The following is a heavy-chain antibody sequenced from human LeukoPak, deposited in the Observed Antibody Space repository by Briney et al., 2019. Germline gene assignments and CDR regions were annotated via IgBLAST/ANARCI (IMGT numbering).Heavy chain of an antibody. V-gene: IGHV3-30*18. CDR3: AKDGLYGAPGYFDY. CDR2: ISYDGSNK. J-gene: IGHJ4*02. D-gene: IGHD4-17*01. CDR1: GFTFSSYG. Sequence: GGSLRLSCAASGFTFSSYGMHWVRQAPGKGLEWVAVISYDGSNKYYADSVKGRFTISRDNSKNTLYLQMNSLRAEDTAVYYCAKDGLYGAPGYFDYWGQGTLVTVSS.